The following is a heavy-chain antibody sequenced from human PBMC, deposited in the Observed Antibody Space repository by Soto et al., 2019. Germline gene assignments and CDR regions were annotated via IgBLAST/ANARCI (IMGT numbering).Heavy chain of an antibody. D-gene: IGHD3-3*01. V-gene: IGHV1-46*01. Sequence: QVQLVQSGAEVKKPGASVKVSCKASGYTFTSYYMHWVRQAPGQGLEWMGIINPSGGSTSYAQKFQGRVTMTRDTSTSTVYMELSSLRSEDTAVYYCARDVGYDFWSGYSGGAFDIWGQGTMVTVSS. CDR3: ARDVGYDFWSGYSGGAFDI. J-gene: IGHJ3*02. CDR2: INPSGGST. CDR1: GYTFTSYY.